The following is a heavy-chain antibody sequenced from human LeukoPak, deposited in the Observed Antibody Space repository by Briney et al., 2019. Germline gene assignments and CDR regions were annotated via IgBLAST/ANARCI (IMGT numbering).Heavy chain of an antibody. CDR3: ARLVGATGRDGFDY. D-gene: IGHD1-26*01. J-gene: IGHJ4*02. CDR2: IIPIFGTA. Sequence: SVKVSCKASGGTFSSYAISWVRQAPGQGLEWMGGIIPIFGTANYAQKFQGRVTITADESTSTAYMELSSLRSEDTAVYYCARLVGATGRDGFDYWGQGTLVTASS. CDR1: GGTFSSYA. V-gene: IGHV1-69*13.